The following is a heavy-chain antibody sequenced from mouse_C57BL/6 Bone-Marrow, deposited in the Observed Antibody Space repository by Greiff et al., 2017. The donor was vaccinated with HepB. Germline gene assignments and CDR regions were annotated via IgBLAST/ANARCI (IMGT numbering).Heavy chain of an antibody. D-gene: IGHD1-1*01. V-gene: IGHV3-3*01. Sequence: VQLKQSGPSLVRPSQTLSLTCTVTGFSINSDCYWIWIRQFPGNKLEYIGYTFYSGITYYNPSLESRTYITRETSKNQFSLKLSSVTTEDTATYYCARGANYYGSSEGYYYAMDYWGQGTSVTVSS. CDR3: ARGANYYGSSEGYYYAMDY. CDR1: GFSINSDCY. CDR2: TFYSGIT. J-gene: IGHJ4*01.